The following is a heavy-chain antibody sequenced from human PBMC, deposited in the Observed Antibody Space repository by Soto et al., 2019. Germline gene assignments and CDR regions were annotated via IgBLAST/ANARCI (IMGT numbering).Heavy chain of an antibody. CDR3: TTGAGISPDAFDI. Sequence: PGGSLRLSCAASGFTFSNAWMSWVRQAPGKGLEWVGRIKSKTDGGTTDYAAPVKGGFTISRDDSKNTLYLQMNSLKTEDTAVYYCTTGAGISPDAFDIWGQGTMVTVSS. CDR1: GFTFSNAW. V-gene: IGHV3-15*01. CDR2: IKSKTDGGTT. J-gene: IGHJ3*02. D-gene: IGHD1-20*01.